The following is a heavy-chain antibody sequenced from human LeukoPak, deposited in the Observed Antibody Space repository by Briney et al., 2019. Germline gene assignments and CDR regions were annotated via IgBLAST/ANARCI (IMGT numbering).Heavy chain of an antibody. V-gene: IGHV3-43D*03. CDR1: GFIFDDYA. CDR3: AKDADFKYSSGRRSYGDFDY. D-gene: IGHD6-19*01. CDR2: ISWDGGST. J-gene: IGHJ4*02. Sequence: GGSLRLSCAASGFIFDDYAMHWVRQAPGKGLEWVSLISWDGGSTYYADSVKGRFTISRDNSKNSLYLQMNSLRAEDTALYYCAKDADFKYSSGRRSYGDFDYWGQGTLVTVSS.